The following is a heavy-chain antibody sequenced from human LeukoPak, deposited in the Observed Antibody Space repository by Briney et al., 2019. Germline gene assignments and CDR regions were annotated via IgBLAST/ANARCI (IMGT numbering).Heavy chain of an antibody. Sequence: SETLSLTCTVSGGSINSYYWSWIRQPPGEGLEWIGHIFYSGSTSYNPSLKSRVTISVDTSKNQFSLKLSSVTAADTAVYYCARYYDFWSGYPDDAFDIWGQGTMVTVSS. CDR2: IFYSGST. J-gene: IGHJ3*02. D-gene: IGHD3-3*01. CDR3: ARYYDFWSGYPDDAFDI. CDR1: GGSINSYY. V-gene: IGHV4-59*12.